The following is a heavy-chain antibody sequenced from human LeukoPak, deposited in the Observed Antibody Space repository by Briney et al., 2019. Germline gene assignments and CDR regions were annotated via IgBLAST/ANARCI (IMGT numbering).Heavy chain of an antibody. CDR3: AKDPRGSYDYLFDC. Sequence: PGGSLRLSCAASGFTLSSYAMNWVRQAPGKGLEWVSVISGRGGSTNYADSVKGRFTISRDSSKNTLYLQMNSLRAEDTAVYYCAKDPRGSYDYLFDCWGQGTLVTVSS. CDR1: GFTLSSYA. D-gene: IGHD5-12*01. CDR2: ISGRGGST. J-gene: IGHJ4*02. V-gene: IGHV3-23*01.